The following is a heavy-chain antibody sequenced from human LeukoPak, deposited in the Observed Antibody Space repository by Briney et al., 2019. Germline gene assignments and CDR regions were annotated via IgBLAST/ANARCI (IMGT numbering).Heavy chain of an antibody. CDR3: EKVVVLPAVIDYYYMDV. CDR2: IRYDGSNK. Sequence: GGSLRLSCAASGFTFSSYGMHWVRQAPGKGLEWVAFIRYDGSNKYYADSVKGRFTISRDNSRNTLYLQMNSLRAEDTAVYYCEKVVVLPAVIDYYYMDVWGKGTTVTVSS. D-gene: IGHD2-2*01. CDR1: GFTFSSYG. V-gene: IGHV3-30*02. J-gene: IGHJ6*03.